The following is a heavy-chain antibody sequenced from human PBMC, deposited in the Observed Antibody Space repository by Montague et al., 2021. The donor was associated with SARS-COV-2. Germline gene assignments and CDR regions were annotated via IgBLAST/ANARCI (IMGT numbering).Heavy chain of an antibody. CDR3: ARGPRITMIVVVITDIWFDP. Sequence: SETLSLTCAVYGGSVSDYYWSWFRQPPGKGLVWFGEINHSGSTNYNPSLKSRVTTSVDTSKNQFSLKLTSVTAADTAVYYCARGPRITMIVVVITDIWFDPWGQGTLVTVSS. D-gene: IGHD3-22*01. J-gene: IGHJ5*02. V-gene: IGHV4-34*01. CDR2: INHSGST. CDR1: GGSVSDYY.